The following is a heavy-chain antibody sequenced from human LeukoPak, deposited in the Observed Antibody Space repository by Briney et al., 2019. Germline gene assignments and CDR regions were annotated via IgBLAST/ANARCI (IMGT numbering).Heavy chain of an antibody. J-gene: IGHJ3*02. CDR3: AKSNGYGLIDI. V-gene: IGHV4-38-2*02. D-gene: IGHD3-22*01. CDR2: FYHSGST. CDR1: GYSISSGYY. Sequence: SETLSLTCTVSGYSISSGYYWGWIRPPPGKGLEWIGSFYHSGSTYYNPSLKSRVTISLDTSKNQFSLKLSSVTAADTAVYYCAKSNGYGLIDIWGQGTMVTVSS.